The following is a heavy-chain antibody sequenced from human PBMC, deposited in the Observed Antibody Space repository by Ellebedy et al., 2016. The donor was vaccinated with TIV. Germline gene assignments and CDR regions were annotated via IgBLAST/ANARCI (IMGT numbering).Heavy chain of an antibody. Sequence: GESLKISCAASGFTFSSYAMHWVRQAPGKGLEWVAVISYDGSNKYYADSVKGRFTISRDNSKNTLYLQMNSLRAEDTAVYYCARDPTTVDTAMVPGLNWYFDLWGRGTLVTVSS. CDR2: ISYDGSNK. J-gene: IGHJ2*01. CDR3: ARDPTTVDTAMVPGLNWYFDL. CDR1: GFTFSSYA. D-gene: IGHD5-18*01. V-gene: IGHV3-30-3*01.